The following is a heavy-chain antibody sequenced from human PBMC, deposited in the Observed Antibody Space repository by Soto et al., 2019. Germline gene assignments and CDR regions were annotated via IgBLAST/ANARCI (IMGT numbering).Heavy chain of an antibody. CDR3: AREGPFGVITSYYYGIHV. V-gene: IGHV3-48*02. CDR1: GFTLSRYS. D-gene: IGHD3-3*01. Sequence: GGSLRLSCAASGFTLSRYSMNWVRQAPGKGLEWVSYISSSSSTIYYADSVKGRFTISRDNAKNSLYLQMNSLRDEDTAVYYCAREGPFGVITSYYYGIHVWGPGPSVSVSS. J-gene: IGHJ6*02. CDR2: ISSSSSTI.